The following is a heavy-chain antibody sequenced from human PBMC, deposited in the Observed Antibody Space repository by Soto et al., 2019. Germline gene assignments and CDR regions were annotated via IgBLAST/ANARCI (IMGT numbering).Heavy chain of an antibody. D-gene: IGHD3-10*01. V-gene: IGHV1-69*02. CDR2: IIPILGIA. CDR1: GGTFSSYT. CDR3: ARGPPTMVRGFGYFDY. J-gene: IGHJ4*02. Sequence: QVQLVQSGAEVKKPGSSVKVSCKASGGTFSSYTISWVRQAPGQGLEWMGRIIPILGIANYAQKFQGRVTITADKSTSTAYMELSSLRSEDTAVYYCARGPPTMVRGFGYFDYWGQGTLVTVSS.